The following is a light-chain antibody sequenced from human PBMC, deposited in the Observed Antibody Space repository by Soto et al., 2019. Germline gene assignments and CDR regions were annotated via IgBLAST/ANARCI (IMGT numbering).Light chain of an antibody. Sequence: QSALTQPASVSGSPGQSITISCTGTSSDIGGYNYVSWYQQHPGKVPKLLIYDVTNRPSGVSNRFSGSKSGNTASLTISGLEVDDEADYYCCSYRYSNTPCVFGPGTKLTVL. CDR1: SSDIGGYNY. J-gene: IGLJ1*01. V-gene: IGLV2-14*03. CDR3: CSYRYSNTPCV. CDR2: DVT.